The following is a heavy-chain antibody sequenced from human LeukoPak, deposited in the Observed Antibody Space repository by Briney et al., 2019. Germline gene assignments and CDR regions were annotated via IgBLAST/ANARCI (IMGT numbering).Heavy chain of an antibody. CDR1: GGSFSGYY. CDR2: IYYSGST. Sequence: PSETLSLTCAVYGGSFSGYYWSWIRQPPGKGLEWIGYIYYSGSTNYNPSLKSRVTISVDTSKNQFSLKLSSVTAADTAVYYCARVHQYSSSGWFDPWGQGTLVTVSS. V-gene: IGHV4-59*01. CDR3: ARVHQYSSSGWFDP. J-gene: IGHJ5*02. D-gene: IGHD6-13*01.